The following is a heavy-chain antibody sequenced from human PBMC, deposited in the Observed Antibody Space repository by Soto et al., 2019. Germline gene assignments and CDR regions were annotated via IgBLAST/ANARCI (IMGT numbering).Heavy chain of an antibody. CDR3: ARDLMSGLGAIGY. J-gene: IGHJ4*02. D-gene: IGHD3-10*01. CDR2: VHYSGST. Sequence: SETLSLTCTVSGGSIISYYLHWIRQPPGKGLEWIGSVHYSGSTNYNPSLKSQVTISVDTSKNRFSLKLRSVTTADTAVYYCARDLMSGLGAIGYWGQGTLVTVSS. V-gene: IGHV4-59*01. CDR1: GGSIISYY.